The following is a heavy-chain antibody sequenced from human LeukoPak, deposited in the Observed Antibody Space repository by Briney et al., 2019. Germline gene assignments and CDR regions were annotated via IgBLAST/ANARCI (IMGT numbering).Heavy chain of an antibody. CDR2: ISAYNGNT. CDR3: AKEAGEQLVRGGGRFDP. V-gene: IGHV1-18*01. D-gene: IGHD6-6*01. J-gene: IGHJ5*02. CDR1: GGTFSSHA. Sequence: ASVKVSCKASGGTFSSHAISWVRQAPGQGLEWMGWISAYNGNTNYAQKLQGRVTMTTDTSTSTAYMELSSLRSEDTAVYYCAKEAGEQLVRGGGRFDPWGQGTLVTVSS.